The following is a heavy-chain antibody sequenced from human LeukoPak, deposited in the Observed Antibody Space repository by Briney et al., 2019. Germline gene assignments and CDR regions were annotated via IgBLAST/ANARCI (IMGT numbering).Heavy chain of an antibody. J-gene: IGHJ4*02. V-gene: IGHV3-49*04. CDR2: IRSKAYGGTT. CDR1: GFTFSSYA. D-gene: IGHD1-26*01. CDR3: SREWEGYVDY. Sequence: GGSLRLSCAASGFTFSSYAMSWVRQAPGKGLEWAGFIRSKAYGGTTEYAASVKGRFTISRDDSKSIAYLQMNSLKTEDTAVYYCSREWEGYVDYWGQGTLVTVSS.